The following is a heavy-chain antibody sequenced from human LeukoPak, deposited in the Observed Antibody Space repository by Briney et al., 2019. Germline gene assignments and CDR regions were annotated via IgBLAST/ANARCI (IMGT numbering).Heavy chain of an antibody. V-gene: IGHV3-23*01. CDR2: ITSSGRTP. CDR1: GFTFNTHA. J-gene: IGHJ4*02. CDR3: AKDRPNFYETSGSYYKIKGDF. Sequence: GGSLRLSCEASGFTFNTHAMSWVRQAPGKGLEWVAIITSSGRTPYYTDSVKGRFTISRDNSKNTLYLQMNSLRGEDTAVYYCAKDRPNFYETSGSYYKIKGDFWGQGSLVTVSS. D-gene: IGHD3-10*01.